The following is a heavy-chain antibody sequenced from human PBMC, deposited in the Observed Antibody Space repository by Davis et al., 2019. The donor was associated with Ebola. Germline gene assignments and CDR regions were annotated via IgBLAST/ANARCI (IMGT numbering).Heavy chain of an antibody. V-gene: IGHV1-2*06. CDR2: VILKSGAT. J-gene: IGHJ4*02. CDR1: GYTFTDYN. D-gene: IGHD4-11*01. CDR3: ARGHNYAHEY. Sequence: ASVKVSCKASGYTFTDYNIHWMRQAPGQGLEWLGRVILKSGATNYAQKFQGRVTMTRDTSLSTVYMELSSLRYDDTADYYCARGHNYAHEYWGKGTLVTVSS.